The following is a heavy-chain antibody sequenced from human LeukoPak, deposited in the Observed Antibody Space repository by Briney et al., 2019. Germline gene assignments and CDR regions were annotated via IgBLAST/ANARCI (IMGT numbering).Heavy chain of an antibody. Sequence: GGSLRLSCAASGFTFSSYSMNWVRQAPGKGLEWVSSISSSSSYIYYADSVKGRFTISRDNAKNSLYLQMNSLRAEDTAVYYCASSSWYDSPGVVWGKGTTVIVSS. CDR2: ISSSSSYI. D-gene: IGHD6-13*01. J-gene: IGHJ6*04. CDR3: ASSSWYDSPGVV. CDR1: GFTFSSYS. V-gene: IGHV3-21*01.